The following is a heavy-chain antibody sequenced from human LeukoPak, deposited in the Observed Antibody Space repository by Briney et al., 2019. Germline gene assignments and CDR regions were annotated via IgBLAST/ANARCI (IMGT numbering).Heavy chain of an antibody. J-gene: IGHJ4*02. D-gene: IGHD4-17*01. V-gene: IGHV4-4*07. CDR3: ARESRYGDYVKY. Sequence: SETLSLTCTVSGGSISSYYWSWIRQPAGKGLEWIGRIYTSGSTNYNPSLKSRVTMSVDTSKNQFSLKLSSETAADTAVYYCARESRYGDYVKYWGQGTLVTVSS. CDR1: GGSISSYY. CDR2: IYTSGST.